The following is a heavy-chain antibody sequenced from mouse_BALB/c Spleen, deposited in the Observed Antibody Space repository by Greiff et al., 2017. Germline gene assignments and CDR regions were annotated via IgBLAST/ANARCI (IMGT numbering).Heavy chain of an antibody. CDR2: IRSKSNNYAT. V-gene: IGHV10-1*02. Sequence: EVKLEESGGGLVQPKGSLKLSCAASGFTFNTYAMNWVRQAPGKGLEWVARIRSKSNNYATYYADSVKDRFTISRDDSQSMLYLQMNNLKTEDTAMYYCVRGGYGPYWYFDVWGAGTTVTVSS. J-gene: IGHJ1*01. D-gene: IGHD1-1*02. CDR1: GFTFNTYA. CDR3: VRGGYGPYWYFDV.